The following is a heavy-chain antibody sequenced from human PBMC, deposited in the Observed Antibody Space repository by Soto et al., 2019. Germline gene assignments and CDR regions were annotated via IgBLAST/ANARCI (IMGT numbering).Heavy chain of an antibody. Sequence: SVKVSCKASGGTFSSYAISWVRQAPGQGLEWMGGIIPIFGTANYAQKFQGRVTITADESTSTAYMELNSLRAEDTAVYYCAKSGFSFYFEYWGQGTLVTVSS. CDR1: GGTFSSYA. CDR3: AKSGFSFYFEY. CDR2: IIPIFGTA. J-gene: IGHJ4*02. D-gene: IGHD5-12*01. V-gene: IGHV1-69*13.